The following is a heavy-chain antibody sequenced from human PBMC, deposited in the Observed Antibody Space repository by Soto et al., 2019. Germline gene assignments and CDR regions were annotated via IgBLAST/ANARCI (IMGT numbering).Heavy chain of an antibody. CDR1: GGSISSGGYY. CDR3: ARDASGDGYDFWSGRYYYYYGIDV. CDR2: IYYSGST. J-gene: IGHJ6*02. V-gene: IGHV4-31*03. Sequence: QVQLQESGPGLVKPSQTLSLTCTVSGGSISSGGYYWSWIRQHPGKGLEWIGYIYYSGSTYYNPSVKSRVTISVDTSKNQFSLKLSSVTAADTAVYYCARDASGDGYDFWSGRYYYYYGIDVWGQGTTVTVSS. D-gene: IGHD3-3*01.